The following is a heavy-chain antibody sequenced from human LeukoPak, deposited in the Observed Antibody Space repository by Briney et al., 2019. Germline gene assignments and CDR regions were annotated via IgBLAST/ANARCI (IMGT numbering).Heavy chain of an antibody. Sequence: SETLSLTCAVYGGSFSGYYWSWIRQPPGKGLEWIGEINHSGSTNYNPSLKSRVTISVDTSKNQFSLKLSSVTAADTAVYYCAREGYGGSYLDWFDPWGQGTLVTVSS. J-gene: IGHJ5*02. V-gene: IGHV4-34*01. CDR1: GGSFSGYY. CDR3: AREGYGGSYLDWFDP. CDR2: INHSGST. D-gene: IGHD1-26*01.